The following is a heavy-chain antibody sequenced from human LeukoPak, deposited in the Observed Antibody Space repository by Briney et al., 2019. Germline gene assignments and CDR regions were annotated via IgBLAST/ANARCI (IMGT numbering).Heavy chain of an antibody. J-gene: IGHJ4*02. Sequence: SETLSLTCTVSGGSVSSGSYYWSWIRPPPGKGLEWIGYIYYSGSTNYNPSLKSRVTISVDTSKNQFSLKLSSVTAADTAVYYCAREVRYFDWFLDYWGQGTLVTASS. V-gene: IGHV4-61*01. D-gene: IGHD3-9*01. CDR1: GGSVSSGSYY. CDR2: IYYSGST. CDR3: AREVRYFDWFLDY.